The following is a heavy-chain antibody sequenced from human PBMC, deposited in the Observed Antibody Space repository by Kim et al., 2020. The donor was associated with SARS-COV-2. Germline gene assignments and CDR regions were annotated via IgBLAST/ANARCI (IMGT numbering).Heavy chain of an antibody. CDR3: ARDGNSGMDV. Sequence: STNYDPSLKSRVTKSGDTAKNQFSRKLSSLTAADTAVYYWARDGNSGMDVWGQGTTVTGSS. V-gene: IGHV4-59*01. J-gene: IGHJ6*02. D-gene: IGHD1-7*01. CDR2: ST.